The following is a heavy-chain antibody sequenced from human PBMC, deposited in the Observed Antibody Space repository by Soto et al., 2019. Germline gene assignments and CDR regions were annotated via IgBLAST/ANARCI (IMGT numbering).Heavy chain of an antibody. CDR2: SSSSGQYI. CDR3: ARGARYDTLTGYH. D-gene: IGHD3-9*01. J-gene: IGHJ1*01. V-gene: IGHV3-21*06. CDR1: GFNFRDYS. Sequence: PGGSLRLSCEGSGFNFRDYSINWVRQAPGKGLEWVSFSSSSGQYIKYADSVKGRFTISRDNAKNSVHLQMNSLRVEDTAIYYCARGARYDTLTGYHWGQGTLVTVSS.